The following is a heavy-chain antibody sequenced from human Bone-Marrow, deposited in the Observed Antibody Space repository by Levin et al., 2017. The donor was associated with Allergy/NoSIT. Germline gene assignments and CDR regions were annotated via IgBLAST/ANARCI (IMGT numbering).Heavy chain of an antibody. CDR1: GFTFSSYT. CDR2: ITSSTSTI. J-gene: IGHJ4*02. CDR3: AREYSSSSGKCLDY. V-gene: IGHV3-48*02. D-gene: IGHD6-6*01. Sequence: AGGSLRLSCAASGFTFSSYTMNWVRQAPGKGLEWVSYITSSTSTIYYADSVKGRFTISRDNAKNSLYLQMNSLRDEDTAVYYCAREYSSSSGKCLDYWGQGTLVTVSS.